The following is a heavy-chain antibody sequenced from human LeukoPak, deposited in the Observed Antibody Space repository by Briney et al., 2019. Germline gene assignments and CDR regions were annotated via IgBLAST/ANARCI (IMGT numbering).Heavy chain of an antibody. CDR1: DDSITIYY. Sequence: SETLSLTCTVSDDSITIYYWSWIRQPPGKGLEWIGYIDHTGSTNYNPSLNSRVTISRDTSKNHFSLGLSSATAADTAVYYCAIRSGRGGYYYGSGSYYNGFRRDAFDIWGQGTMVTVSS. J-gene: IGHJ3*02. CDR2: IDHTGST. D-gene: IGHD3-10*01. CDR3: AIRSGRGGYYYGSGSYYNGFRRDAFDI. V-gene: IGHV4-59*01.